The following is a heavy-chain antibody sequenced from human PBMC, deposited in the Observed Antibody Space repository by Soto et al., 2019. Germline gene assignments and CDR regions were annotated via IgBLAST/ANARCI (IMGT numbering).Heavy chain of an antibody. CDR2: IYPGDSDT. D-gene: IGHD1-1*01. Sequence: PGESLKISCKGSGFNFSRFWIGWVRQMPGKGLEWMGIIYPGDSDTRYRPSFQGQVTISADKSSSTAYLQWNSLQASDTAMYYCARLPGIVAPGTVFLDNWGQGTMVTVSS. CDR3: ARLPGIVAPGTVFLDN. J-gene: IGHJ4*02. V-gene: IGHV5-51*01. CDR1: GFNFSRFW.